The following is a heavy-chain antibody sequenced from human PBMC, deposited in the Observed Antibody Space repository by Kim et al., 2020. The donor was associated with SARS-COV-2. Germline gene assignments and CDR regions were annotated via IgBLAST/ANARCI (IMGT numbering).Heavy chain of an antibody. V-gene: IGHV4-59*01. Sequence: TNYSPSLRNRVSISLDTSKNEFSLKVTSVTAADTAVYFCARVTWDSFDMWGQGTMVSVSS. J-gene: IGHJ3*02. CDR2: T. D-gene: IGHD1-26*01. CDR3: ARVTWDSFDM.